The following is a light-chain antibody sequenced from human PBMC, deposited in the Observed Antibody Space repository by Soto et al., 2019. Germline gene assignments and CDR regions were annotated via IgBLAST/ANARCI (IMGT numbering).Light chain of an antibody. CDR3: SSYTCSSTRYV. Sequence: QSALTKPASVSGSPGQSITISCTGTSSDVGGYNYVSWYQQHPGKAPKVMIYDVSNRPSGVSNRFSGSKSGNTASLTISGLQAEDEGDYYCSSYTCSSTRYVFGTGTKVTVL. CDR1: SSDVGGYNY. CDR2: DVS. J-gene: IGLJ1*01. V-gene: IGLV2-14*01.